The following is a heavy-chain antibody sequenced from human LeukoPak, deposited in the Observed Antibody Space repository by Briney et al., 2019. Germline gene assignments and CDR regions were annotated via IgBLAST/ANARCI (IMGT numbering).Heavy chain of an antibody. J-gene: IGHJ2*01. CDR2: IRSRSYHETK. Sequence: GGTLRLSCTASGFMIDEYAMTWVRQAPGRGLEWLGFIRSRSYHETKQYAASVRGRFTISRDDSKSVTYLQMDSLKTEDTAVYFCARDRRDGYNDGYFSLWGRGTLVSVSS. V-gene: IGHV3-49*04. CDR1: GFMIDEYA. CDR3: ARDRRDGYNDGYFSL. D-gene: IGHD5-24*01.